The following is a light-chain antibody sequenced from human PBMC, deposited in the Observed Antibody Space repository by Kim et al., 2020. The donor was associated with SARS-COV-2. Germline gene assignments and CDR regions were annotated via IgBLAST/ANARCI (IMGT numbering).Light chain of an antibody. J-gene: IGKJ5*01. CDR2: AAS. Sequence: ASVGDRVTSTCRASQGILLWLAWYQQKPGKAPKLLIYAASNLQSGVPSRFSGSGSGTDFTLTISNLQPEDSATYYCQQANSFPITFGEGTRLEIK. V-gene: IGKV1D-12*01. CDR3: QQANSFPIT. CDR1: QGILLW.